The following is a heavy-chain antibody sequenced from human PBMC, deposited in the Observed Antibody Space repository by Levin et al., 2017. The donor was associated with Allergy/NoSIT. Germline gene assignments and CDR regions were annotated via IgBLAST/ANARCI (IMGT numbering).Heavy chain of an antibody. CDR3: TGGSGVDS. CDR1: GFTFSGSA. Sequence: SGGSLRLSCAASGFTFSGSAMHWVRQASGKGLEWVGRIRSKANNYATAYAESVKGRFTISRDDSKNTAYLQMNSLKTEDTAVYYCTGGSGVDSWGQGTLVTVSS. V-gene: IGHV3-73*01. D-gene: IGHD3-10*01. J-gene: IGHJ4*02. CDR2: IRSKANNYAT.